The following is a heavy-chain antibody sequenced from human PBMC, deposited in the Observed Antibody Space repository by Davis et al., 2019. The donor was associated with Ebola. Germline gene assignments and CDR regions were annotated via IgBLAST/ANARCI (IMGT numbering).Heavy chain of an antibody. CDR3: ARGTDGYNPGGYFDT. CDR2: IHPDASDT. CDR1: GYRLTSYW. D-gene: IGHD5-24*01. V-gene: IGHV5-51*01. J-gene: IGHJ4*02. Sequence: GESLKIPCKGSGYRLTSYWIGWVRQMPGKGLEWMGHIHPDASDTRYSPSFQGQVTISADKSITTAYLQWSSLKASDTAMYYCARGTDGYNPGGYFDTWGQGTLVTVSS.